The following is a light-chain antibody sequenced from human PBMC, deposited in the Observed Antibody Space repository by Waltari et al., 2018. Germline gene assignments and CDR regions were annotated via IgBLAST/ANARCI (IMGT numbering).Light chain of an antibody. CDR2: GVS. V-gene: IGKV3-20*01. CDR3: QQYGNSPRT. Sequence: EIVLTQSPDTLSLSPGERATLSCRASQLVRSPYLPWYLQKPGQAPRLLIYGVSNRATGIPERFSGSGSGTDFTLTISRLEPEDFAVYYCQQYGNSPRTFGQGTKVEIK. CDR1: QLVRSPY. J-gene: IGKJ1*01.